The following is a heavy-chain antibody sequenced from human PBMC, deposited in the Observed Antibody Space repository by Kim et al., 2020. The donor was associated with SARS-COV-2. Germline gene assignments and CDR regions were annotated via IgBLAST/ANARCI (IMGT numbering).Heavy chain of an antibody. V-gene: IGHV1-69*06. Sequence: SVKVSCKASGGTFSSYAISWVRQAPGQGLEWMGGIIPIFGTANYAQKFQGRVTITADKSTSTAYMELSSLRAEDTAVYYFACGITMIVVDYYYGMDVWG. CDR3: ACGITMIVVDYYYGMDV. D-gene: IGHD3-22*01. CDR1: GGTFSSYA. CDR2: IIPIFGTA. J-gene: IGHJ6*02.